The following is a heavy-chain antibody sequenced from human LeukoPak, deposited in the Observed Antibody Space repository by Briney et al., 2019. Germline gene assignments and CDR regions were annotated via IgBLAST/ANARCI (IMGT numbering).Heavy chain of an antibody. D-gene: IGHD3-22*01. CDR2: INPSGGST. CDR1: GYTFTSYY. V-gene: IGHV1-46*01. Sequence: ASMKVSCKASGYTFTSYYMHWVRQAPGQGLEWMGIINPSGGSTSYAQKFQGRVTMTRDTSTSTVYMELSSLRSEDTAVYYCARDRISENSSGYYYGDFDYWGQGTLVTVSS. CDR3: ARDRISENSSGYYYGDFDY. J-gene: IGHJ4*02.